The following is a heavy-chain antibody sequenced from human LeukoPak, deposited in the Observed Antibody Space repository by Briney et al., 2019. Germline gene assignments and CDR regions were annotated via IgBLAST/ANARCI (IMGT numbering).Heavy chain of an antibody. Sequence: GGSLRLSCAASGFTFSDCYMSWIRQAPGKGPEWVSSITSGRTTYYADSVKGRFTISNDNTKKSLYLQMNSLRAEDTAVYYCARVRSVAGASFDSWGQGTLVTVSS. D-gene: IGHD6-19*01. CDR1: GFTFSDCY. CDR3: ARVRSVAGASFDS. V-gene: IGHV3-69-1*01. J-gene: IGHJ4*02. CDR2: ITSGRTT.